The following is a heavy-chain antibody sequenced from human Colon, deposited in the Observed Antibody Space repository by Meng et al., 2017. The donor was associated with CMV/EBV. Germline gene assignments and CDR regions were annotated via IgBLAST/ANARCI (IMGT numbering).Heavy chain of an antibody. J-gene: IGHJ6*02. CDR2: IAYDGSKT. V-gene: IGHV3-30*02. CDR3: AKEFPSLKLVPYHYYAMDV. CDR1: GFTSTTHG. D-gene: IGHD3-9*01. Sequence: GESLKISCAVSGFTSTTHGMHWVRQAPGKGLEWVAFIAYDGSKTLHTDSVKGRFTISRDKSNNTLYLQMNSLRPDDTAVYYCAKEFPSLKLVPYHYYAMDVWGQGTTVPVSS.